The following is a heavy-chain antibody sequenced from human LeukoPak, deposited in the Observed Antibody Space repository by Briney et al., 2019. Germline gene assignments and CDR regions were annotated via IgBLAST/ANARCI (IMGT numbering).Heavy chain of an antibody. CDR1: GFTFSSYG. CDR3: AKDISTRVYGELFDY. CDR2: ISYDGSNK. D-gene: IGHD4-17*01. V-gene: IGHV3-30*18. Sequence: PGGSLRLSCAASGFTFSSYGMHWVRQAPGKGLEWVAVISYDGSNKYYADSVKGRFTISRDDSKNTLYLQMNSLRAEDTAVYYCAKDISTRVYGELFDYWGQGTLVTVSS. J-gene: IGHJ4*02.